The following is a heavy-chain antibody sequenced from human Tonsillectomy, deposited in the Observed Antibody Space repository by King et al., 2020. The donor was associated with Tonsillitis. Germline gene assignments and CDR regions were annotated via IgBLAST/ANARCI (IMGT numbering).Heavy chain of an antibody. Sequence: QLVQSGGGLVQPGGSLRLSCAASGFTFSSYWMNWVRQAPGKGLEWVANIKEDGSVKYYVDSVKGRFTISRDNAKSSLYLQMNSLRAEDTAGYYCARDQTYFYVTSGYYDSFDIWGQGTMVTVSS. CDR2: IKEDGSVK. J-gene: IGHJ3*02. D-gene: IGHD3-22*01. CDR3: ARDQTYFYVTSGYYDSFDI. V-gene: IGHV3-7*03. CDR1: GFTFSSYW.